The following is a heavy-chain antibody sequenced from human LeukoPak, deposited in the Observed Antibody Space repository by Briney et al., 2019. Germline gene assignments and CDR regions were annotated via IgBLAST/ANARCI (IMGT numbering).Heavy chain of an antibody. CDR3: TRDQTPYY. CDR2: IRSKIYGGTP. Sequence: GSLRLSCAASGFTFSSYAMTWVRQAPGKGLEWVGFIRSKIYGGTPEYAASVKGRFTISRDDSKGIAYLRMNSLKTENTAVYYCTRDQTPYYWGQGTLVTVSS. V-gene: IGHV3-49*04. CDR1: GFTFSSYA. J-gene: IGHJ4*02.